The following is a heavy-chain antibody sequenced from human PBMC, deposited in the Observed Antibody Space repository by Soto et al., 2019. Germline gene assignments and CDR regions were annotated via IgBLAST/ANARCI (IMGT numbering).Heavy chain of an antibody. CDR2: IYYSGST. J-gene: IGHJ4*02. Sequence: QLQLQESGPGLVKPSETLSLTCTVSGGSISSSSYYWGWIRQPPGKGLEWIGSIYYSGSTYYNPSLKSRVTISVDTSKNQFSLKLSSVTAADTAVYYCARHPDSGYDPYYFDYWGQGTLVTVSS. CDR1: GGSISSSSYY. V-gene: IGHV4-39*01. D-gene: IGHD5-12*01. CDR3: ARHPDSGYDPYYFDY.